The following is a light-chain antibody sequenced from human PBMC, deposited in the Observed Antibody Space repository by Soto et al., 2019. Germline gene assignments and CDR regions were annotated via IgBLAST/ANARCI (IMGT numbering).Light chain of an antibody. J-gene: IGKJ1*01. CDR2: KAS. CDR1: QSISSW. CDR3: QKYNSYSWT. Sequence: DLQMTQSPSTLSASVGDRVTITCRASQSISSWLDWYQQKPGKDPKLLIYKASSLESGVPSRFSGSGSGTEFTLTSSSLQPDDFATYYCQKYNSYSWTFGQGTKVEIK. V-gene: IGKV1-5*03.